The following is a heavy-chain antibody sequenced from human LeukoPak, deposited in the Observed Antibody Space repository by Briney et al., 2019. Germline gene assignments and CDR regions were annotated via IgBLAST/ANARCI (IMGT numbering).Heavy chain of an antibody. CDR2: ISSSSCYI. CDR1: GFTFSSYS. V-gene: IGHV3-21*04. CDR3: ARGPGVLFFDY. J-gene: IGHJ4*02. Sequence: GGSLRLSCAASGFTFSSYSMNWVRQAPGKGLEWVSSISSSSCYIYYADSVKGRFTISRDSSKNTLYLQMNSLRAEDTAVYYCARGPGVLFFDYWGQGSLVTVSS. D-gene: IGHD3-16*01.